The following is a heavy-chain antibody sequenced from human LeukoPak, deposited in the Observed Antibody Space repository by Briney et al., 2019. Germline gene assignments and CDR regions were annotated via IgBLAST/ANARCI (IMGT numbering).Heavy chain of an antibody. CDR2: IYYSVST. J-gene: IGHJ4*02. CDR3: AREMTVVRGVNHWFDY. Sequence: PSDTLSLTCTVSGGSISRYYWSWIRQPPGKGLEWIGYIYYSVSTNYNPSLKSRVTISVDTSKNQFSLKLSSVTAADTAVYYCAREMTVVRGVNHWFDYWGQGTLVTVSS. D-gene: IGHD3-10*01. V-gene: IGHV4-59*01. CDR1: GGSISRYY.